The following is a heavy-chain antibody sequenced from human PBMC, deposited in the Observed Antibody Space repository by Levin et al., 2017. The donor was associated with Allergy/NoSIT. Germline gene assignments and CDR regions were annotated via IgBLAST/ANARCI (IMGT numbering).Heavy chain of an antibody. CDR2: ISGSGDSE. J-gene: IGHJ4*02. Sequence: QTGGSLRLSCEASGFIFSRYGMTWIRQAAGKGLEWVASISGSGDSEDYAESVKGRFIISRDNSKTAVFLQLNSLRLEDTAIYYCAKESPAQFGGQGTLVYVSS. CDR3: AKESPAQF. V-gene: IGHV3-23*01. D-gene: IGHD2-2*01. CDR1: GFIFSRYG.